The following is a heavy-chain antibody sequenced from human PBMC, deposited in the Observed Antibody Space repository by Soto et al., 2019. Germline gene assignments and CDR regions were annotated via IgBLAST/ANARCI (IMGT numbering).Heavy chain of an antibody. CDR3: ARSGSSGCYLDY. Sequence: QGQLVPSGAEVKEPGAAVKVSCKASGYTFTSYRLNWVRQAPGQGLEWMGWISAYNSNTNYAKTSQGRVTMTTDTSTSTANMELRRVRSDDKDVYYCARSGSSGCYLDYWGQGTLVTVSA. D-gene: IGHD3-22*01. CDR2: ISAYNSNT. CDR1: GYTFTSYR. J-gene: IGHJ4*02. V-gene: IGHV1-18*01.